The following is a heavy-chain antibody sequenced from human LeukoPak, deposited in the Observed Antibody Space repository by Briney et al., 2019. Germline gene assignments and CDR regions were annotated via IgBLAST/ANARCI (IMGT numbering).Heavy chain of an antibody. CDR2: INHSGST. J-gene: IGHJ3*02. V-gene: IGHV4-34*01. D-gene: IGHD4-11*01. Sequence: PSETLSLTCAVYGGSFSGYYWSWIRQPPGKGLEWIGEINHSGSTNYNPSLKSRVTISVDTSKNQFSLKLSSVTAADTAVYYCARGELMTTNAFDIWGQGTMVTVSS. CDR3: ARGELMTTNAFDI. CDR1: GGSFSGYY.